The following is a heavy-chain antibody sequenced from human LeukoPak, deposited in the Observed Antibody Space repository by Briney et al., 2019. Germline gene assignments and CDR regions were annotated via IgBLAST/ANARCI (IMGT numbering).Heavy chain of an antibody. V-gene: IGHV3-33*06. CDR3: AKDGSWSCTD. J-gene: IGHJ4*02. D-gene: IGHD2-8*02. CDR1: GFTFSNHG. CDR2: IWYDGSNK. Sequence: PGRSLRLSCAASGFTFSNHGMHWVRQAPGKGLEWVAVIWYDGSNKYYADSVKGRFTISRDNSKNTLYLQMNSLRAEDTAVYYCAKDGSWSCTDWGQGTLVRVSS.